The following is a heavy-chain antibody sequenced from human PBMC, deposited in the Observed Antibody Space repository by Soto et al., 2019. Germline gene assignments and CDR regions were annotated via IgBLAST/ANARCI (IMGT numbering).Heavy chain of an antibody. Sequence: GGSLRLSCAASGFTFSSYSMNWVRQAPGKGLEWVSYISSSSSTIYYADSVKGRFTISRDNAKNSLYLQMNSLRAEDTAVYYCAKDGSFLGIDPWGQGTLVTVSS. CDR2: ISSSSSTI. J-gene: IGHJ5*02. CDR1: GFTFSSYS. D-gene: IGHD3-16*01. CDR3: AKDGSFLGIDP. V-gene: IGHV3-48*01.